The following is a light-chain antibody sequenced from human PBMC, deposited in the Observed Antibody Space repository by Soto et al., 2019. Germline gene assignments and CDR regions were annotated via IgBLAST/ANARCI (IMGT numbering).Light chain of an antibody. CDR3: QQYSSSRT. V-gene: IGKV3-20*01. CDR2: GAS. J-gene: IGKJ1*01. Sequence: EIVLTQSPGTLSLSPGERATLSCRASQSVSSSYLAWYQQKPGQAPRLLIYGASSRATGIPDRFSGSGSETEFTLTITRLEPEDFAMYYCQQYSSSRTFGQGTKVDIK. CDR1: QSVSSSY.